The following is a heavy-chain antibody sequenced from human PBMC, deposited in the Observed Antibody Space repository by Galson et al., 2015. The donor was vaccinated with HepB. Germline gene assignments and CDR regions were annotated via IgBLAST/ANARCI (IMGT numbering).Heavy chain of an antibody. CDR3: ATELRHNSGWFARDS. D-gene: IGHD6-19*01. CDR2: IWYDGTNK. J-gene: IGHJ4*02. CDR1: GFTLSTYG. Sequence: SLRLSCAASGFTLSTYGLHWVRQAPGKGLEWVSVIWYDGTNKYYADSVKGRFTISRDNSKSTLYLQMNSLRAEVTVVYYCATELRHNSGWFARDSWGQGTLVTVSS. V-gene: IGHV3-33*01.